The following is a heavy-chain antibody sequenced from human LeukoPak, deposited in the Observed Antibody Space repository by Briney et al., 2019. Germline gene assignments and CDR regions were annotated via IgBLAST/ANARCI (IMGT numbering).Heavy chain of an antibody. J-gene: IGHJ5*02. CDR1: GGSISSYY. Sequence: SETLSLTCTVSGGSISSYYWSWIRQPPGKGLEWIGYIYTSGSTNYNPSLKSRVAISLDTSKNQFSLKLSSLTAADTAVYYCARFSSGSNWFDAWGQGTLVTVSS. CDR2: IYTSGST. CDR3: ARFSSGSNWFDA. V-gene: IGHV4-4*09. D-gene: IGHD6-6*01.